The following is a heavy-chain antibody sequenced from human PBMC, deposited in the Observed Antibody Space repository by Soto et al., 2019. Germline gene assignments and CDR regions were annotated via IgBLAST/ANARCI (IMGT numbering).Heavy chain of an antibody. J-gene: IGHJ4*02. V-gene: IGHV1-2*02. D-gene: IGHD3-9*01. CDR2: INPNSGGT. CDR3: ARPKTYYDILTLDY. Sequence: ASVKVSCKASGYTFTGYYMHWVRQAPGQGLEWMGWINPNSGGTNYAQKLQGRVTMTTDTSTSTAYMELRSLRSDDTAVYYCARPKTYYDILTLDYWGQGTLVTVSS. CDR1: GYTFTGYY.